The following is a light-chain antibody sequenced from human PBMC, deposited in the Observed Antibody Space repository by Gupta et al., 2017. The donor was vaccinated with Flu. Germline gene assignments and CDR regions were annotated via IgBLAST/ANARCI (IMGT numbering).Light chain of an antibody. CDR1: QRVKTN. J-gene: IGKJ1*01. Sequence: DIVMTQSPATLSVSPGDRVALSCRASQRVKTNLAWYQQRPGQSPRLLIYGASTRATGVPGRFSASGSATEFTLTISSLQSEDFAVYYCQQYDNCPPWTFGQGTKVEVK. CDR3: QQYDNCPPWT. CDR2: GAS. V-gene: IGKV3-15*01.